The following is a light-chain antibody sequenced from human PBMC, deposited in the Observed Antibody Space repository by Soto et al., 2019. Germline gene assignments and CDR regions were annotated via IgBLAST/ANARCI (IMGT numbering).Light chain of an antibody. CDR3: SSYTSSSTLYV. V-gene: IGLV2-14*01. CDR1: SSDVGDNNY. CDR2: DVT. Sequence: QSALTQPASVSGSPGQSITISCTGTSSDVGDNNYVSWYQPHTGKAPKLMIYDVTHRPSGISNRFSGSKSGNTASLTISGFQAEYEADYYCSSYTSSSTLYVFGTGTKLTVL. J-gene: IGLJ1*01.